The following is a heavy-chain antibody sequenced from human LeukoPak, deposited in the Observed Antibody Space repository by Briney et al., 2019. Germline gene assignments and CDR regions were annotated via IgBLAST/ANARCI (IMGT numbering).Heavy chain of an antibody. CDR1: GFTFSSYW. D-gene: IGHD2-2*01. CDR3: AKCRSLSPAAAIHD. CDR2: ITRDGGST. Sequence: GGSMRLAWAASGFTFSSYWVHWVRQAPGDVRVWVSRITRDGGSTSYAGSATGRFSIPRAPPTTPLYLQMTSLRAEAPAVYSCAKCRSLSPAAAIHDWGQGTLVTVSS. V-gene: IGHV3-74*01. J-gene: IGHJ4*02.